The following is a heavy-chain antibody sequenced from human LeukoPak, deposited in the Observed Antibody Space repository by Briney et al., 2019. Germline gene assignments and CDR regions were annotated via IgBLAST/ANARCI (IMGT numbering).Heavy chain of an antibody. V-gene: IGHV3-30-3*01. J-gene: IGHJ4*02. D-gene: IGHD3-16*01. CDR2: ISYDGSNK. CDR1: GFTFSSYA. CDR3: TTEYYGGFDY. Sequence: HTGGSLRLSCAASGFTFSSYAMHWVRQAPGKGLEWVAVISYDGSNKYYADSVKGRFTISKDNSRSTVFLQMNSLKTEDTAVYFCTTEYYGGFDYWGQGTLVTVSS.